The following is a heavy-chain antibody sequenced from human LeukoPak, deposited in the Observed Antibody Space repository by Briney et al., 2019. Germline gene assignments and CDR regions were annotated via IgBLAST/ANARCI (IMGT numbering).Heavy chain of an antibody. Sequence: GGSLRLSCSASGFTFSSYAMHWVRQAPGKGLEFVSAISGDGGSTYYADSVKARFTISRDNSKNTLYLQMSSLRPEDTAVYYCVKGPSGDRGGYYTRLFDYWGQGTLVTVSS. D-gene: IGHD3-22*01. CDR3: VKGPSGDRGGYYTRLFDY. CDR2: ISGDGGST. J-gene: IGHJ4*02. CDR1: GFTFSSYA. V-gene: IGHV3-64D*06.